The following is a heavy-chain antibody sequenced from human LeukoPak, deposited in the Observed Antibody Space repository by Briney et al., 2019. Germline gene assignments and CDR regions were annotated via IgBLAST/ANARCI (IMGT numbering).Heavy chain of an antibody. CDR1: GGSISSSNW. Sequence: SETLSLTCAVSGGSISSSNWWSWVRQPPGKGLEWIGEIYHSGSTNYNPSLKSRVTISVDKSKNQFSLRLSSVTAADTAVYYCASGRRRYYDILTGYPEVSDYWGQGTLVTVSS. CDR2: IYHSGST. CDR3: ASGRRRYYDILTGYPEVSDY. V-gene: IGHV4-4*02. J-gene: IGHJ4*02. D-gene: IGHD3-9*01.